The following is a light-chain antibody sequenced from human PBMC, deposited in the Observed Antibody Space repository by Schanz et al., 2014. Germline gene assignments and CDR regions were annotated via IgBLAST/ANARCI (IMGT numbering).Light chain of an antibody. CDR2: DVT. Sequence: QSALTQPPSVSGSPGQSVTISCTGTSSDVGGYNRVSWYQQPPGTAPKLMIYDVTNRPSGVPDRFSGSKSGSTASLTISGLRAEDEADYYCSSYTSSSTWVFGGGTKLTVV. J-gene: IGLJ3*02. CDR1: SSDVGGYNR. CDR3: SSYTSSSTWV. V-gene: IGLV2-18*02.